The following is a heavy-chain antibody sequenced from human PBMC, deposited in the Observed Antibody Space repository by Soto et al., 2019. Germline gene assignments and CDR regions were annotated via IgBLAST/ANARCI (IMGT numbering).Heavy chain of an antibody. CDR2: LDPEDGKT. CDR3: VWAVGGPLAWFDP. D-gene: IGHD6-19*01. J-gene: IGHJ5*02. CDR1: GYSLNDVS. V-gene: IGHV1-24*01. Sequence: QLIQSGAEVKKPGASVKVSCKVSGYSLNDVSINWVRQTPGRGLEWMGGLDPEDGKTLYAQQFQGRVIMTEDTSSDTVYMNLSSLGSEDTAVYYCVWAVGGPLAWFDPWGPGTLVTVSS.